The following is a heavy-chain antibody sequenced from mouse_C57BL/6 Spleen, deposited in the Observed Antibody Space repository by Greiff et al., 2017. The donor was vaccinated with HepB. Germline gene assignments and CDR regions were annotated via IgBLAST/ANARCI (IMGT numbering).Heavy chain of an antibody. J-gene: IGHJ4*01. Sequence: VQLQQPGAELVKPGASVKLSCKASGYTFTSYWMQWVKQRPGQGLEWIGEIDPSDSYTNYNQKFKGKATLTVDTSSSTAYMQLSSLTSEDSAVYYCARGGYYYGSSYIYAMDYWGQGTSVTVSS. V-gene: IGHV1-50*01. CDR1: GYTFTSYW. D-gene: IGHD1-1*01. CDR3: ARGGYYYGSSYIYAMDY. CDR2: IDPSDSYT.